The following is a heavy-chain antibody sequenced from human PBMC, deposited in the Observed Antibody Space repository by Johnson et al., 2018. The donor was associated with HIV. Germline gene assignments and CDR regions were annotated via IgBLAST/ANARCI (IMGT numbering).Heavy chain of an antibody. CDR3: ARGQRSSWYPVNAFDI. CDR2: IGTAGYT. CDR1: GFTFSSYD. D-gene: IGHD6-13*01. Sequence: MLLVESGGGLVQPGGSLRLSCAASGFTFSSYDMHWVRQATGKGLEWVSAIGTAGYTYYPGSVKGRFTISRENAKNSLYLQMNSLRAGDTDVYYCARGQRSSWYPVNAFDIWGQGTMVTVSS. V-gene: IGHV3-13*01. J-gene: IGHJ3*02.